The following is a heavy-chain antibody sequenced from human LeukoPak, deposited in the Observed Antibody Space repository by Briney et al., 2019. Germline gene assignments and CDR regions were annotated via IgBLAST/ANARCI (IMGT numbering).Heavy chain of an antibody. J-gene: IGHJ4*02. CDR2: INAGNGNT. D-gene: IGHD5-12*01. Sequence: ASVKVSCKASGYTFTSYAMHWVRQAPGQRLEWMGWINAGNGNTKYSQKFQGRVTITRDTSASTAYMELSSLRSEDTAVYYCAREAGYSGYDLVGYWGQGTLVTVSS. V-gene: IGHV1-3*01. CDR3: AREAGYSGYDLVGY. CDR1: GYTFTSYA.